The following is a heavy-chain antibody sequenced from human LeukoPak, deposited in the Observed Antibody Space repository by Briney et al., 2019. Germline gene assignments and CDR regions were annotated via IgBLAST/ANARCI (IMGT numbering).Heavy chain of an antibody. CDR1: GFTFSSYW. CDR3: ARVGVYQLPVEDYYYMDV. Sequence: GGSLRLSCAASGFTFSSYWMSWVRQAPGKGLEWVANIKQDGSEKYYVGSVKGRFTISRDNAKNSLYLQMNSLRAEDTAVYYCARVGVYQLPVEDYYYMDVWGKGTTVTVSS. V-gene: IGHV3-7*01. D-gene: IGHD2-2*01. J-gene: IGHJ6*03. CDR2: IKQDGSEK.